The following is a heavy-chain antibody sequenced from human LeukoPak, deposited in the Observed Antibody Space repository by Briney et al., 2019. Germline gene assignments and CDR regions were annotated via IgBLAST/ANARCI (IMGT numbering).Heavy chain of an antibody. Sequence: ASVKVSCKASGYTFTSYGISWVRQAPGQGLERMGWISAYNGNTNYAQKLQGRVTMTTDTSTSTAYMELRSLRSDDTAVYYCARELPPDYSTHYGMDVWGQGTTVTVSS. CDR3: ARELPPDYSTHYGMDV. J-gene: IGHJ6*02. CDR2: ISAYNGNT. V-gene: IGHV1-18*01. CDR1: GYTFTSYG. D-gene: IGHD6-13*01.